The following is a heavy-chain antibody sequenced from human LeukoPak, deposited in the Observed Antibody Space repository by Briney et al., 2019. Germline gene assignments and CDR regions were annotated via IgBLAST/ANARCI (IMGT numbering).Heavy chain of an antibody. CDR2: INSDGSST. V-gene: IGHV3-74*01. Sequence: GGSLRLSCATSGFTFSSYWMHWVRQAPGKGLVWVSRINSDGSSTSYADSVKGRFTISRDNAKNTLYLQMNSLRAKDTAVYYCASPPFSSSGYSGTVFDYWGQGTLVTVSS. CDR1: GFTFSSYW. D-gene: IGHD5-12*01. J-gene: IGHJ4*02. CDR3: ASPPFSSSGYSGTVFDY.